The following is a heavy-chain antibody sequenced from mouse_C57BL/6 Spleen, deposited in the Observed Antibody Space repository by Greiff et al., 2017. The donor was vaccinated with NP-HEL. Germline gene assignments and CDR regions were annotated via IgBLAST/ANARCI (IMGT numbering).Heavy chain of an antibody. V-gene: IGHV1-15*01. CDR2: IDPETGGT. D-gene: IGHD2-1*01. J-gene: IGHJ2*01. CDR3: TRRIYYGYFDY. Sequence: QVQLQQSGAELVRPGASVTLSCKASGYTFTDYEMHWVKQTPVHGLEWIGAIDPETGGTAYNQKFKGKAILTADKSSSTAYMELRSLTSEDSAVYYCTRRIYYGYFDYWGHGTTLTVSS. CDR1: GYTFTDYE.